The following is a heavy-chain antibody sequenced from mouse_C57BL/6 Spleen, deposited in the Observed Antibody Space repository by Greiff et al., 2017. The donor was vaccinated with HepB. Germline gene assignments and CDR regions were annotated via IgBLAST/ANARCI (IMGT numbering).Heavy chain of an antibody. V-gene: IGHV1-72*01. Sequence: QVQLQQPGAELVKPGASVKLSCKASGYTFTSYWMHWVKQRPGRGLEWIGRIDPNSGGTKYNEKFKSKATLTVDKPSSTAYMQLSSLTSEDYAVYYGARDGLHYYGSSYGSYYYAMDYCGQGTSVTVSS. CDR3: ARDGLHYYGSSYGSYYYAMDY. CDR2: IDPNSGGT. CDR1: GYTFTSYW. D-gene: IGHD1-1*01. J-gene: IGHJ4*01.